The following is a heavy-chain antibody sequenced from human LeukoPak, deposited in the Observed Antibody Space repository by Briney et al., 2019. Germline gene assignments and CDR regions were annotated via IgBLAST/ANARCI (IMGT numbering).Heavy chain of an antibody. J-gene: IGHJ4*02. V-gene: IGHV3-23*01. D-gene: IGHD3-10*01. CDR3: ASLVYGSGSYKGL. CDR1: GFTFDDYG. CDR2: ISGSGGST. Sequence: GGSLRLSCAASGFTFDDYGMSWVRQAPGKGLEWVSAISGSGGSTYYADSVKGRFTISRDNSKNTLYLQMNSLRAEDTAVYYCASLVYGSGSYKGLWGQGTLVTVSS.